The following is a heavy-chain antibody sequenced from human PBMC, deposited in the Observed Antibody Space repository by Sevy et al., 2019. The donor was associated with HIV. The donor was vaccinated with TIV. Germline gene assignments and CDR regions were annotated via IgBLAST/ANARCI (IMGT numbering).Heavy chain of an antibody. J-gene: IGHJ4*02. V-gene: IGHV4-34*01. CDR2: INYTGNT. D-gene: IGHD3-10*01. CDR3: ARVRRMGNQLWKADY. Sequence: SETLSLTCGVSGESFSDYYWSWIRQPPRKGLEWIGEINYTGNTNDNPSLESRVRLSIDTSRKQFSLRLSSVNAADTDVYYCARVRRMGNQLWKADYWGQGALVTVSS. CDR1: GESFSDYY.